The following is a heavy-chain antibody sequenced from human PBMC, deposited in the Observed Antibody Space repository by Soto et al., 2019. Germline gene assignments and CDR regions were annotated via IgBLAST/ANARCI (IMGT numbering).Heavy chain of an antibody. CDR2: MYPGNSDT. CDR1: GYDFNTNW. CDR3: ARLPRDCNKTSCYYADH. J-gene: IGHJ4*02. V-gene: IGHV5-51*01. D-gene: IGHD3-3*01. Sequence: GESLKISCRGSGYDFNTNWFGWVRQLPGRGLEWVGIMYPGNSDTRYNPSLQGHVTLSVDVTVSTAFLQWRSLETSDTGMYFCARLPRDCNKTSCYYADHWGQGTQVTVSS.